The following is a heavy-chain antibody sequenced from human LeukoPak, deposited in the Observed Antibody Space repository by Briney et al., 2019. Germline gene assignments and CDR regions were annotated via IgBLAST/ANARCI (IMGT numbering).Heavy chain of an antibody. Sequence: GGSLRLSCAASGFTFSSYAMNWVRQAPGKGLEWVSVISGSGGNTYYADSVKGRFTISRDNSKNTLYLQMNSLRAEDTAIYYCAKDRPNYYDSSGHYYRRDGDYWGQGTLVTVSS. CDR2: ISGSGGNT. D-gene: IGHD3-22*01. CDR1: GFTFSSYA. V-gene: IGHV3-23*01. CDR3: AKDRPNYYDSSGHYYRRDGDY. J-gene: IGHJ4*02.